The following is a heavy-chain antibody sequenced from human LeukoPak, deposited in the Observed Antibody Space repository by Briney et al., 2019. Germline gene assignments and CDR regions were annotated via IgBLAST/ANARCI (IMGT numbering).Heavy chain of an antibody. V-gene: IGHV4-34*01. D-gene: IGHD3-22*01. Sequence: SETLSLTCAVYGGSFSGYYWSWIRQPPGKGLEWIGEINHSGSTNYNPSLKSRVTISVDTSKNQFSLKLSSVTAADTAVYYCASLYDRNYYYYGMDVWGQGTTVTVSS. CDR3: ASLYDRNYYYYGMDV. CDR1: GGSFSGYY. CDR2: INHSGST. J-gene: IGHJ6*02.